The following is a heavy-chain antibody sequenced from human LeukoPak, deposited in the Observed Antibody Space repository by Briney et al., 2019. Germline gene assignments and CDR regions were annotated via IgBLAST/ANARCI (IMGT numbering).Heavy chain of an antibody. D-gene: IGHD3-16*01. J-gene: IGHJ4*02. CDR1: GFTFSSYS. V-gene: IGHV3-48*01. CDR2: ISSSSSTI. CDR3: ARGSGQTVDY. Sequence: GGSLRLSCAASGFTFSSYSMNWVRQAPGKGLEWVSYISSSSSTIYYADSVKGRFTISRDNSKNTLYLQMGSLRAEDMAVYYCARGSGQTVDYWGQGTLVTVSS.